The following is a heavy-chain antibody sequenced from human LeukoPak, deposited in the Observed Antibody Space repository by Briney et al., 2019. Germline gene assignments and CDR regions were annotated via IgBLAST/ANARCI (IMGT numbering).Heavy chain of an antibody. D-gene: IGHD4-17*01. J-gene: IGHJ4*01. Sequence: GGSLRLSCAASGFTFSEYGMYWVRQAPGKGLQWVAVIWNDGSHKYYEDSVKGRFTISRDNSKNTVFLQMNSVRVEDTGLYYCAKGKDVYGDSYIDYWGHGTLVAVSS. CDR2: IWNDGSHK. CDR3: AKGKDVYGDSYIDY. V-gene: IGHV3-33*07. CDR1: GFTFSEYG.